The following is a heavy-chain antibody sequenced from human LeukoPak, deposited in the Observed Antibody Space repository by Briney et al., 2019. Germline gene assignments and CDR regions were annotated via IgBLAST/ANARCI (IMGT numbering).Heavy chain of an antibody. CDR1: GGAISSYY. D-gene: IGHD1-1*01. V-gene: IGHV4-59*08. CDR2: IFSTGST. Sequence: SETLSLTCTISGGAISSYYWSWIRQPPGKGLEWIGYIFSTGSTNYNPSLESRVTIPIDPSKSQFSLSLSSVTAADTAIYYCARRFTTHHDYWGQGILATVTS. CDR3: ARRFTTHHDY. J-gene: IGHJ4*02.